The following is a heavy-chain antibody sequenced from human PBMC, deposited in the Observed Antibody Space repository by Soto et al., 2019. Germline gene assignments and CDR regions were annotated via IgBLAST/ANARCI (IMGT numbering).Heavy chain of an antibody. Sequence: GASVKVSCKASGYTLTSYDMHCVRQAPGQGLEWMGIINPSGGSTSYAQKFQGRVTMTRDTSTSTVYMDLSSLSSEDTAVYYCARASSGYYSYFDYWGQGTLVTVSS. CDR3: ARASSGYYSYFDY. CDR1: GYTLTSYD. CDR2: INPSGGST. J-gene: IGHJ4*02. D-gene: IGHD3-22*01. V-gene: IGHV1-46*01.